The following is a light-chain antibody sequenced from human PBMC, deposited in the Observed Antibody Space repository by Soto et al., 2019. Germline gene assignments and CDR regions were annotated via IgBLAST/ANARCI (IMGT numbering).Light chain of an antibody. Sequence: QSALTQTASVSGSPGQSITMSCTGTSSDVGGYNFVSWYQQHPGKAPKLIVHEVANRLSGVSGRFSGSKSGNTAFLTISGHQAEDEAVYYCCSHSSSITWMFGGGTKLIVL. CDR1: SSDVGGYNF. V-gene: IGLV2-14*03. J-gene: IGLJ3*02. CDR2: EVA. CDR3: CSHSSSITWM.